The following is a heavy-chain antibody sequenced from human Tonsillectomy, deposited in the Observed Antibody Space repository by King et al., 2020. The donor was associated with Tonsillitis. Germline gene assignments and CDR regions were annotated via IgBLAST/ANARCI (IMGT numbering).Heavy chain of an antibody. V-gene: IGHV1-2*02. CDR2: INPNSGGT. CDR3: AAHPTMTSGP. Sequence: QLVQSGAEVKKPGASVKVSCKASGYTFTGYYMYWVRQAPGQGLEWMGWINPNSGGTTYAQKFQGRVTLTRDTSLSTAYMELSRLRSDDTAVYYCAAHPTMTSGPWGQGTLVTVSS. CDR1: GYTFTGYY. D-gene: IGHD4-17*01. J-gene: IGHJ5*02.